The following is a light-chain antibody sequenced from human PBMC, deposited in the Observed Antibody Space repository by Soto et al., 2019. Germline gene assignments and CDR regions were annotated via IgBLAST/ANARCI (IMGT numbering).Light chain of an antibody. Sequence: QSALTQPASVSGSPGQSTTISCTGTSSDVGGYDYVSWYQQHPGKAPKLMIYDVTNRPSGVSNRFSGSKSGNTASLTISGLQAEDEADYYCISYASINTYVFGTRTKLTVL. CDR1: SSDVGGYDY. V-gene: IGLV2-14*01. CDR2: DVT. J-gene: IGLJ1*01. CDR3: ISYASINTYV.